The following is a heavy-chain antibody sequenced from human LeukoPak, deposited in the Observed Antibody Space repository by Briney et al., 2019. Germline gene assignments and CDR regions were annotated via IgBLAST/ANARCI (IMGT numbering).Heavy chain of an antibody. CDR3: ARGRVGGGYDFDY. V-gene: IGHV4-39*01. CDR1: GGYISGSNYY. Sequence: SETLSLTCTVSGGYISGSNYYWSWIRQPPGKGLEWTGSIYYSGSTYYNPSLKSRVTISADTSKNQFSLKLSSVTAADTAVYYCARGRVGGGYDFDYWGQGTLVTVSS. J-gene: IGHJ4*02. D-gene: IGHD5-12*01. CDR2: IYYSGST.